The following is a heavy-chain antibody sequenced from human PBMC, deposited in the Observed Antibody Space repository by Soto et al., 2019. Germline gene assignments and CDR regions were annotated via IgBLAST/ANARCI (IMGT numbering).Heavy chain of an antibody. V-gene: IGHV3-23*01. CDR2: ISGSGGST. CDR3: AYYYGSGSPCDYYYGMDV. CDR1: GFTFSSYA. Sequence: EVQLLESGGGLVQPGGSLRLSCAASGFTFSSYAMSWVRQAPGKGLEWVSVISGSGGSTYYADSVKGRFTISRDNSKNTLYLQMNSLRAEDTAVYYCAYYYGSGSPCDYYYGMDVWGQGTTVTVSS. J-gene: IGHJ6*02. D-gene: IGHD3-10*01.